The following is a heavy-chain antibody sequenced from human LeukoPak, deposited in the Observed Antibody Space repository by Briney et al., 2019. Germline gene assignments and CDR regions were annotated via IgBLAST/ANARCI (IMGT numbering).Heavy chain of an antibody. CDR3: ARDRTPEITYYYGSGSSFDY. J-gene: IGHJ4*02. D-gene: IGHD3-10*01. Sequence: GGSLRLSCAASGFTFSSYSMNWVRQAPGKGLEWVSSISSSSSYIYYADSVKGRFTISRDNAKNSLYLQMNSLRTEDTAVYYCARDRTPEITYYYGSGSSFDYWGQGTLVTVSS. CDR1: GFTFSSYS. CDR2: ISSSSSYI. V-gene: IGHV3-21*01.